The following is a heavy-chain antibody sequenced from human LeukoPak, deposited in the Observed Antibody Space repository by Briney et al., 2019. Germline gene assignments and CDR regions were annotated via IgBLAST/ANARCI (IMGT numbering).Heavy chain of an antibody. CDR2: ISGSGDST. V-gene: IGHV3-23*01. Sequence: GRSLRLSCAASGFTFSDYAMRWVRQAPGKGLEWVSGISGSGDSTYYADSVKGRFTISRDNSKNTLYLQMNSLRAEDTAVYYCARRSGIAVAGAFDYWGQGTLVTVSS. J-gene: IGHJ4*02. CDR1: GFTFSDYA. CDR3: ARRSGIAVAGAFDY. D-gene: IGHD6-19*01.